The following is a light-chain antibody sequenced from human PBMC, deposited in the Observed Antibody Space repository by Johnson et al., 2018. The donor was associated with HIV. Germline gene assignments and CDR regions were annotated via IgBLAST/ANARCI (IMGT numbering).Light chain of an antibody. Sequence: QSVLTQPPSMSAAPGQKVTISCSASSSNIGNNYVSWYQQLPGRAPKLLIYDNNKRPSGIPDRFSGSKSGTSATLGITGLQTGDEADYYCGTWDSSLSAGIVFGTGTKVTVL. V-gene: IGLV1-51*01. CDR1: SSNIGNNY. J-gene: IGLJ1*01. CDR3: GTWDSSLSAGIV. CDR2: DNN.